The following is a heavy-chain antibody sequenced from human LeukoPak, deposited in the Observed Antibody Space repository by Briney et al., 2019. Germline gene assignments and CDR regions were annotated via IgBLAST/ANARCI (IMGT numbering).Heavy chain of an antibody. CDR1: GYSIRSGYY. CDR2: IYHSGST. Sequence: PSETLSLTCAVSGYSIRSGYYWGWIRQPPGKGLEWIGSIYHSGSTYYNPSLKSRVTISVDTSKNQFSLKLSSVTAADTAVYYCARDPRISSGIDYWGQGTLVTVSS. D-gene: IGHD3-10*01. V-gene: IGHV4-38-2*02. CDR3: ARDPRISSGIDY. J-gene: IGHJ4*02.